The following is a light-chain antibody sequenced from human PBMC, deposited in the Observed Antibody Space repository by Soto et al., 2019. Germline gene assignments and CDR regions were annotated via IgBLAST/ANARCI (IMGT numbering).Light chain of an antibody. CDR3: IPAHLMRA. CDR2: FGS. J-gene: IGKJ5*01. Sequence: EILMTHPPLNLPVTPGEPTSIYCRSGQSLLYNNTYNYLDWYVQKPGQSPQLLIYFGSNRAPGVPDRFSGSGSGKDFTLKVNRVAAEHVCRSMSIPAHLMRAIAQGTRLEIK. CDR1: QSLLYNNTYNY. V-gene: IGKV2-28*01.